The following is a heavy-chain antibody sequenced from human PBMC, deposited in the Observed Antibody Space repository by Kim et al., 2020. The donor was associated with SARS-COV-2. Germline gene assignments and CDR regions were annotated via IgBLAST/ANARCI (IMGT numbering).Heavy chain of an antibody. CDR2: IIPIFGTA. CDR1: GGTFSSYA. Sequence: SVKVSCKASGGTFSSYAISWVRQAPGQGLEWMGGIIPIFGTANYAQKFQGRVTITADESTSTAYMELSSLRSEDTAVYYCARASLKDCSSTSCSYYGMDVWGQGTTVTVSS. CDR3: ARASLKDCSSTSCSYYGMDV. V-gene: IGHV1-69*13. D-gene: IGHD2-2*01. J-gene: IGHJ6*02.